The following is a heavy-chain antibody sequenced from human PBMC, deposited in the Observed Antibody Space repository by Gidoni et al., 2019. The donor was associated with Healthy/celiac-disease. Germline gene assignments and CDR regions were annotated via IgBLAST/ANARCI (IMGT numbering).Heavy chain of an antibody. CDR3: ARGGRGYCSGGSCYSVGY. J-gene: IGHJ4*02. CDR2: IYPGDSDT. V-gene: IGHV5-51*01. D-gene: IGHD2-15*01. Sequence: EVQLVQSGAEVKKPGEALKISCKGSGYSFTSSWSGWVRQMPGKGLEWMGIIYPGDSDTRYSPSFQGQVTISADKSISTAYLQWSSLKASDTAMYYCARGGRGYCSGGSCYSVGYWGQGTLVTVSS. CDR1: GYSFTSSW.